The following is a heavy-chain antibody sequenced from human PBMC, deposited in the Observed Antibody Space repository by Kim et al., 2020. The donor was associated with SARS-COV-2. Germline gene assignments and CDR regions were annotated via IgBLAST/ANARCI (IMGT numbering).Heavy chain of an antibody. CDR3: TTVDGSGSYYRDY. CDR2: IKSKTDGGTT. V-gene: IGHV3-15*01. J-gene: IGHJ4*02. CDR1: GFTFSNAW. D-gene: IGHD3-10*01. Sequence: GGSLRLSCAASGFTFSNAWMSWVRQAPGKGLEWVGRIKSKTDGGTTDYAAPVKGRFTISRDDSKNTLYLQMNSLKTEDTAVYYCTTVDGSGSYYRDYWGQGTLVTVSS.